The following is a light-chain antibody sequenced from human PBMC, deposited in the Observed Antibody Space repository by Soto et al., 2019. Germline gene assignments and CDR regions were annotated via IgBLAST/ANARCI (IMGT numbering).Light chain of an antibody. CDR2: GAS. CDR1: QSVGNN. V-gene: IGKV3-15*01. J-gene: IGKJ3*01. Sequence: IVMTQSPATLSVSPGERATLSCRASQSVGNNLASYQQKPGQAPRLLIYGASTRATGIPARFSGSGSGTEFTLTISSLQSEDFAVYYCQQYNNWHFTFVPGTKVDIK. CDR3: QQYNNWHFT.